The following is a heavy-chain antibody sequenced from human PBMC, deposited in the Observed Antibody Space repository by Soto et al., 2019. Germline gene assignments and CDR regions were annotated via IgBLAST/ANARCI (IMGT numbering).Heavy chain of an antibody. D-gene: IGHD3-22*01. CDR3: ARPGNYYDSSGKAAFDI. CDR1: GGSISSSSYY. Sequence: NPSETLSLTCTVSGGSISSSSYYWGWIRQPPGKGLEWIGSIYYSGSTYYNPSLKSRVTISVDTSKNQFSLKLSSVTAADTAVYYCARPGNYYDSSGKAAFDIWGQRTMVAVSS. V-gene: IGHV4-39*01. J-gene: IGHJ3*02. CDR2: IYYSGST.